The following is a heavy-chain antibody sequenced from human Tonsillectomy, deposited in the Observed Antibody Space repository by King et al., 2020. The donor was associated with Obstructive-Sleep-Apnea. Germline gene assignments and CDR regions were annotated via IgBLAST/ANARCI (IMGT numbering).Heavy chain of an antibody. CDR1: GGSVSSRSYY. J-gene: IGHJ5*02. CDR3: AGGPEPWFDP. V-gene: IGHV4-61*03. D-gene: IGHD1-14*01. CDR2: INYSGST. Sequence: QLQESGPGLVKPSETLSLTCTVSGGSVSSRSYYWSWIRQPPGKGLEWIGYINYSGSTNYNPSLKSRVTISLDTSMNHFSLKVSSLTAADTAVYYCAGGPEPWFDPWGQGTLVTVSS.